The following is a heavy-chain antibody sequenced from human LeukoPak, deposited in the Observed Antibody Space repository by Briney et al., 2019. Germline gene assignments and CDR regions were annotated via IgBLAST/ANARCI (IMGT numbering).Heavy chain of an antibody. CDR3: ARYKQQLPRYRLTDAFDI. D-gene: IGHD6-13*01. CDR2: INHSGST. J-gene: IGHJ3*02. CDR1: GGSISSSSYY. V-gene: IGHV4-39*07. Sequence: PSETLSLTCTVSGGSISSSSYYWGWIRQPPGKGLEWIGEINHSGSTNYNPSLKSRVTISVDTSKNQFSLKLSSVTAADTAVYYCARYKQQLPRYRLTDAFDIWGQGTMVTVSS.